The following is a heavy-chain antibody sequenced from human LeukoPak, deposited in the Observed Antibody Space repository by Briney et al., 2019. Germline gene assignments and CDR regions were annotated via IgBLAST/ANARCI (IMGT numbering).Heavy chain of an antibody. CDR2: ISYDGSNK. V-gene: IGHV3-30-3*01. D-gene: IGHD3-10*01. J-gene: IGHJ5*02. CDR1: GFTFSSYA. CDR3: ARDNVKGRISGGPNWFDP. Sequence: GGSLRLSCAASGFTFSSYAMHWVRQAPGKGLEWVAVISYDGSNKYYADSVKGRFTISRDNSKNTLYLQMNSLRAEDTAVYYCARDNVKGRISGGPNWFDPWGQGTLVTVSS.